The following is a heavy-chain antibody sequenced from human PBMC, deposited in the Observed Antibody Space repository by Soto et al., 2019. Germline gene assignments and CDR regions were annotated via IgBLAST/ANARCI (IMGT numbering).Heavy chain of an antibody. Sequence: QVQLQQWGAGLLKPSETLSLTCAVYGGSFSGYYWSWIRQPPGKGLEWIGEINHSGSTNYNPSLKRRVTISVDSSKDQFSLKLSSVTAADTAVYYCASGPGYGDYRAFDYWGQGTLVTVSS. D-gene: IGHD4-17*01. J-gene: IGHJ4*02. V-gene: IGHV4-34*01. CDR3: ASGPGYGDYRAFDY. CDR1: GGSFSGYY. CDR2: INHSGST.